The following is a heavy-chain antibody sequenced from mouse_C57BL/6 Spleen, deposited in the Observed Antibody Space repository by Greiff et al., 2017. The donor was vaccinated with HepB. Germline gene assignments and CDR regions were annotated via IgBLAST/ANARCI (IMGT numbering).Heavy chain of an antibody. D-gene: IGHD1-1*01. CDR2: INPYNGGT. J-gene: IGHJ2*01. CDR3: ARGYGSSYAYYFDY. Sequence: EVKLLESGPVLVKPGASVKMSCKASGYTFTDYYMNWVKQSHGKSLEWIGVINPYNGGTSYNQKFKGKATLTVDKSSSTAYMELNSLTSEDSAVYYCARGYGSSYAYYFDYWGQGTTLTVSS. V-gene: IGHV1-19*01. CDR1: GYTFTDYY.